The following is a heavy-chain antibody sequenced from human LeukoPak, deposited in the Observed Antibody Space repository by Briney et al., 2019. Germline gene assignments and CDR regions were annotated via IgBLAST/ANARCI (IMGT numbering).Heavy chain of an antibody. CDR3: ASRGYYRDY. V-gene: IGHV4-39*01. Sequence: PSETLSLTCTVSGGSISSSSYYWGWIRQPPGKGLEWIGSIYYSGSTCYNPSLKSRVTISVDTSKNQFSLKLSSVTAADTAVYYCASRGYYRDYWGQGTLVTVSS. J-gene: IGHJ4*02. D-gene: IGHD3-22*01. CDR2: IYYSGST. CDR1: GGSISSSSYY.